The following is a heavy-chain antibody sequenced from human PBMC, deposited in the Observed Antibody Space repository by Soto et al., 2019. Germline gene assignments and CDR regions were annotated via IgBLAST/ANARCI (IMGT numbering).Heavy chain of an antibody. Sequence: EVQLVESGGGLVKPGGSLRLTCAASGFTFGTYAMTWVRQAPGEGLEWVSSIGVISGHINYADSVEGRFTISRDNAEKSLYLQMNSLRAEDTAVYFCARVTMGRGDMIRGVIIDDYYGMDAWGQGTTVTVSS. CDR2: IGVISGHI. D-gene: IGHD3-10*01. J-gene: IGHJ6*02. CDR1: GFTFGTYA. V-gene: IGHV3-21*01. CDR3: ARVTMGRGDMIRGVIIDDYYGMDA.